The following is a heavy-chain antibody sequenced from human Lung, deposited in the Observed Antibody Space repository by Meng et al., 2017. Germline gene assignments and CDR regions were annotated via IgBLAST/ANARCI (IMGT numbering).Heavy chain of an antibody. J-gene: IGHJ4*02. CDR3: ARGPTTMAHDFDY. CDR1: GGSFSDYY. V-gene: IGHV4-34*01. D-gene: IGHD4-11*01. CDR2: INHSGST. Sequence: HVQLQVWGAGLLKPSETLSLAFVVSGGSFSDYYWSWIRQPPGKGLEWIGEINHSGSTNYNPSLESRATISVDTSQNNLSLKLSSVTAADSAVYYCARGPTTMAHDFDYWGQGTLVTVSS.